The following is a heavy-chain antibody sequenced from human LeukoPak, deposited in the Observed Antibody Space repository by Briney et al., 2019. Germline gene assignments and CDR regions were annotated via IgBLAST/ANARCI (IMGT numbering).Heavy chain of an antibody. Sequence: PGGSLRLSCAASGFTFSTYNMNWVRQAPGKGLEWVSYISSSGSSIYYADSVEGRFTISRDNAKNSVYLQMSSLRDEDTALYYCAKDATAVPGTVYMDVWGKGTTVTVSS. CDR2: ISSSGSSI. CDR3: AKDATAVPGTVYMDV. V-gene: IGHV3-48*02. D-gene: IGHD6-19*01. CDR1: GFTFSTYN. J-gene: IGHJ6*03.